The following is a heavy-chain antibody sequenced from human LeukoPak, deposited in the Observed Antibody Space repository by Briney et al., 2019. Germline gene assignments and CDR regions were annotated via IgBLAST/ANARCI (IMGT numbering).Heavy chain of an antibody. CDR2: INLSAGST. J-gene: IGHJ3*02. Sequence: RASVKVSCKASGYIFTNYYMHWVRQAPGQGLEWMGIINLSAGSTSYAQKFQSRLTLTRDTSTSTLYMELGSLIPDDTAAYYCARAYGSGLAFDIWGQGTMVTVSS. V-gene: IGHV1-46*01. CDR1: GYIFTNYY. D-gene: IGHD3-10*01. CDR3: ARAYGSGLAFDI.